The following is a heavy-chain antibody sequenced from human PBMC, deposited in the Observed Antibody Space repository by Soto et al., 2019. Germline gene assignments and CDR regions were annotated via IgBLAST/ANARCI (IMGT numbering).Heavy chain of an antibody. CDR2: ISSSSSTI. D-gene: IGHD3-10*01. CDR3: ARDQDELLWFGEDARLYYYYGMDV. Sequence: GGSLRLSCAASGFTFSSYSMNWVRQAPGKGLEWVSYISSSSSTIYYADSVKGRFTISRDNAKNSLYLQMNSLRDEDTAVYYCARDQDELLWFGEDARLYYYYGMDVWGQGTTVTVSS. V-gene: IGHV3-48*02. J-gene: IGHJ6*02. CDR1: GFTFSSYS.